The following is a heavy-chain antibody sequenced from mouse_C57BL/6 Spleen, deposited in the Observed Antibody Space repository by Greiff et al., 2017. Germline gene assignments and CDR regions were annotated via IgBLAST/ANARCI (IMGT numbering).Heavy chain of an antibody. CDR1: GYTFTSYW. V-gene: IGHV1-64*01. CDR2: IHPNSGST. CDR3: APHYYGSSYVDYWYFDV. Sequence: QVQLQQPGAELVKPGASVKLSCTASGYTFTSYWMHWVKQRPGQGLEWIGMIHPNSGSTNYNETFKSKATLTVDKSSSTAYMQLSSLTSEDSAGYYCAPHYYGSSYVDYWYFDVWGTGTTVTVSS. J-gene: IGHJ1*03. D-gene: IGHD1-1*01.